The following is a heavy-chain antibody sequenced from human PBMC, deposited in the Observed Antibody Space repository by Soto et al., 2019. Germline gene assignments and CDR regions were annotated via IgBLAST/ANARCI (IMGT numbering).Heavy chain of an antibody. CDR1: GFTFDDYA. V-gene: IGHV3-9*01. CDR3: AKDIDNNPAVAGAAYFDY. J-gene: IGHJ4*02. Sequence: GGSLRLSCAASGFTFDDYAMHWVRQAPGKGLEWVSGISWNSGSIGYADSVKGRFTISRDNAKNSLYLQMNSLRAEDTALYYCAKDIDNNPAVAGAAYFDYWGQGTLVTVSS. CDR2: ISWNSGSI. D-gene: IGHD6-19*01.